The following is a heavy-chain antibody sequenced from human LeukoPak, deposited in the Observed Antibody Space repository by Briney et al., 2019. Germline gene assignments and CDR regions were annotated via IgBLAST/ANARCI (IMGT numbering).Heavy chain of an antibody. Sequence: PSETLSLTCTVSGGSISSYYWSWIRQPPGKGLEWIGYIYYSGSTNYNPSLKSRVTISVDTSKNQFSLKLSSVTAADTAVYYCAREGAGDYYGSGSYLVYWGQGTLVTVSS. D-gene: IGHD3-10*01. V-gene: IGHV4-59*01. CDR3: AREGAGDYYGSGSYLVY. CDR1: GGSISSYY. J-gene: IGHJ4*02. CDR2: IYYSGST.